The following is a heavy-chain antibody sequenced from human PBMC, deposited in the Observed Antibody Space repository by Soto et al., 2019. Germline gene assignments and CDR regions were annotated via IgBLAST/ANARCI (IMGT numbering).Heavy chain of an antibody. CDR1: GFTFSSYA. CDR2: ISGSGGST. J-gene: IGHJ4*02. D-gene: IGHD6-19*01. Sequence: GGSLRLSCAASGFTFSSYAMSWVRQAPGKGLEWVSAISGSGGSTYYADSVKGRFTISRDNSKNTLYLQMNSLRAEDTAVYYCAKRSDLPVAAQVYLLDFWGQGTPVTVSS. CDR3: AKRSDLPVAAQVYLLDF. V-gene: IGHV3-23*01.